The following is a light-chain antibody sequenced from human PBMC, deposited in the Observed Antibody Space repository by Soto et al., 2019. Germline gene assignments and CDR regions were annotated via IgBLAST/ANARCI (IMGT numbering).Light chain of an antibody. J-gene: IGKJ4*01. CDR2: AAS. CDR1: LRISNY. Sequence: DILMTPSPSPLSSSAGDRVTLTCRASLRISNYLAWYQQKPGKIPNLLIYAASTLHAGIPSRFSGSGSGTEFTLTISSLQPEDVAAYYCQKYNSAPLTFGGGTKVDI. CDR3: QKYNSAPLT. V-gene: IGKV1-27*01.